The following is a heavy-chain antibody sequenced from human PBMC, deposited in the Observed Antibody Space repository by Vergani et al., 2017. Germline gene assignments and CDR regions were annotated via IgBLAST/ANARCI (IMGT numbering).Heavy chain of an antibody. Sequence: QVQLVESGGGLVKPGRSLRLYCAASGFTFSDYYMSWIRQAPGRGLEWVSDLSSSGSTIYYANSVKGRFTISRDSAQNSLYLRMNSLRAEDTAVYYCARPTVKYSISDYYYMDVWGKGTTVTVSS. J-gene: IGHJ6*03. CDR3: ARPTVKYSISDYYYMDV. V-gene: IGHV3-11*01. D-gene: IGHD6-6*01. CDR1: GFTFSDYY. CDR2: LSSSGSTI.